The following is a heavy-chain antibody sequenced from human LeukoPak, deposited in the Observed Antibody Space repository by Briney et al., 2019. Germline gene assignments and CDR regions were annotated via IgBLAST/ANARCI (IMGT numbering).Heavy chain of an antibody. CDR1: GGSFSGYY. J-gene: IGHJ6*02. D-gene: IGHD6-6*01. V-gene: IGHV4-34*01. Sequence: SENLSLTCAVYGGSFSGYYWSWIRQPPGKGLEWIGEINHSGSTNYNPSLKSRVTISVDTSKNQFSLKLSSVTAADTAVYYCAHKGYSSSSDYYYYGMDVWGQGTTVTVSS. CDR3: AHKGYSSSSDYYYYGMDV. CDR2: INHSGST.